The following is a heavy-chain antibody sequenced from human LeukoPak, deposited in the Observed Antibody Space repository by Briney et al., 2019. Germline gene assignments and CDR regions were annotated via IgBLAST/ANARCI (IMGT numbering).Heavy chain of an antibody. Sequence: PGGSLRLSCAASGFSFSSYGMHWVRQAPGKGLEWVAVISYDGSNKYYADSVKGRFTIYRDNFKNKLYLQMNSLRAEDTAVYYCAKVQSRYSSGWYDWGFDYWGQGTLVTVSS. J-gene: IGHJ4*02. CDR3: AKVQSRYSSGWYDWGFDY. D-gene: IGHD6-19*01. CDR1: GFSFSSYG. CDR2: ISYDGSNK. V-gene: IGHV3-30*18.